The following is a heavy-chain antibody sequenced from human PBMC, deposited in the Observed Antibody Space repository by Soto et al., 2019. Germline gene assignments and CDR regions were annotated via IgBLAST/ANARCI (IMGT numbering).Heavy chain of an antibody. Sequence: QVQLVESGGGVVQPGRSLRLSCAASGFIFSSYGMHWVRQAPGKGLEWVAVISYEGSHTYYADSVKGRFTITRDHSKNTVYLQMNSLRPGDTAVYCCAKEVLCGGGSCSWSEGFDYWGQGTLLTVSS. CDR2: ISYEGSHT. CDR1: GFIFSSYG. J-gene: IGHJ4*02. CDR3: AKEVLCGGGSCSWSEGFDY. D-gene: IGHD2-15*01. V-gene: IGHV3-30*18.